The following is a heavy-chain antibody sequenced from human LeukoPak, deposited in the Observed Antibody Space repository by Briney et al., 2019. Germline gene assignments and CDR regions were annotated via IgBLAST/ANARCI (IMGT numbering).Heavy chain of an antibody. D-gene: IGHD3-10*01. CDR3: ARRVVRGIGVSYFDY. CDR1: GYTFTSHG. V-gene: IGHV1-18*01. J-gene: IGHJ4*02. CDR2: ISAYNGNT. Sequence: ASVKVSCKASGYTFTSHGISWVRQAPGQGLEWMGWISAYNGNTNYAQKLQGRVTMTTDTSTSTAYMELRSLRSDDTAVYYCARRVVRGIGVSYFDYWGQGTLVTVSS.